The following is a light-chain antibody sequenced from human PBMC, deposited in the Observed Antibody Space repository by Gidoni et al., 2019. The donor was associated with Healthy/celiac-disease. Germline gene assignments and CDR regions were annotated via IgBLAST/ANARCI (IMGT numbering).Light chain of an antibody. Sequence: QSALTQPASVSGSPGQSITISCTGTSSDVGGYNYVSWYQQHPGNAPKLMISEVTNRPSGVSNRFSGSKSGNTASLTISGLQAEDEADYYCGSFTSTITPVVFGGGTKLTVL. CDR1: SSDVGGYNY. J-gene: IGLJ2*01. CDR3: GSFTSTITPVV. CDR2: EVT. V-gene: IGLV2-14*01.